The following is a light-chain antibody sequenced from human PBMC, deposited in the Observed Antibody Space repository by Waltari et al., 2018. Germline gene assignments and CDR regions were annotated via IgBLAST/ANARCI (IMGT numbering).Light chain of an antibody. CDR3: CSYAGSYTRV. CDR2: DVT. CDR1: NSHVGGYAY. Sequence: QSALTQPRSVSGSPGQSVTISCTGPNSHVGGYAYASWYQQYPGNAPQLMIFDVTKRPSGVPARFSGSKSGNTASLTISGLQVEDEADYYCCSYAGSYTRVFGGGTKLTVL. J-gene: IGLJ3*02. V-gene: IGLV2-11*01.